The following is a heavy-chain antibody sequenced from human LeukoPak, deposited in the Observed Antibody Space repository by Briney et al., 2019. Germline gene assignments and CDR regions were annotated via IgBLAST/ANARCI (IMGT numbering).Heavy chain of an antibody. D-gene: IGHD1-1*01. Sequence: GASVKISCKASGYTFTGYYMHWVRQAPGQGLEWMGWINPNSGSTNYAQKFQGRVTMTRDTSISTAYMELSRLRSDDTAVYYCARGPKGDDGAAYWGQGTLVTVSS. V-gene: IGHV1-2*02. CDR2: INPNSGST. J-gene: IGHJ4*02. CDR1: GYTFTGYY. CDR3: ARGPKGDDGAAY.